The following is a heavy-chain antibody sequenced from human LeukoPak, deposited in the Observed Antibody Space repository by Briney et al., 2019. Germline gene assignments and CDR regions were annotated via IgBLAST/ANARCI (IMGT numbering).Heavy chain of an antibody. CDR1: GFTFSNYA. Sequence: PGGSLGLSCAASGFTFSNYAMSWVRQAPGKGLEWVSSISSSGGSTYYADSVKGRFTISRDNSKNTLYLQLSSLRAEDTAIYYCASHKETFYDISGNYWGQGTLVTVSS. CDR3: ASHKETFYDISGNY. J-gene: IGHJ4*02. V-gene: IGHV3-23*01. CDR2: ISSSGGST. D-gene: IGHD3-22*01.